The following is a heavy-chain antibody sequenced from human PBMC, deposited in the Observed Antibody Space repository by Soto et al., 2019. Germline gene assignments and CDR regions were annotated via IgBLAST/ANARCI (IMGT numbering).Heavy chain of an antibody. D-gene: IGHD3-16*02. J-gene: IGHJ4*02. V-gene: IGHV1-69*02. CDR2: IIPILGIA. CDR1: GGTFSSYT. CDR3: ARSYYDYVWGSYRSAHFDY. Sequence: SVKVSCKASGGTFSSYTISWVRQAPGQGLDWMGRIIPILGIANYAQKFQGRVTMTRDTSTSTVYMELSSLRSEDTAVYYCARSYYDYVWGSYRSAHFDYWGQGTLVTVSS.